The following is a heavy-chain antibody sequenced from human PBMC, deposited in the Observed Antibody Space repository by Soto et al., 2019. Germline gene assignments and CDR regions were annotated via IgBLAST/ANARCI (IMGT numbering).Heavy chain of an antibody. V-gene: IGHV4-59*01. D-gene: IGHD5-18*01. J-gene: IGHJ6*02. CDR2: IYYSGST. Sequence: PSETLSLTCTVSGGSISSYYWSWIRQPPGKGLEWIGYIYYSGSTNYNPSLKSRVTISVDTSKNQFSLKLSSVTAADTAVYYCAREGLPHYYYGMDVWGQGTTVTVFS. CDR3: AREGLPHYYYGMDV. CDR1: GGSISSYY.